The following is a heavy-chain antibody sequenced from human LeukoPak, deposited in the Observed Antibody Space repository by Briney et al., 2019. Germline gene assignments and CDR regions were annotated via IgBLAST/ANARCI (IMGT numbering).Heavy chain of an antibody. V-gene: IGHV3-7*01. CDR2: IKEDGSEK. CDR1: GFTFNTYW. J-gene: IGHJ5*02. Sequence: GGSLGLSCTASGFTFNTYWMNWVRQAPGKGLEWVAMIKEDGSEKYYVDSVKGRFTISRDNAKSSLYLQMNSLRAEDTAVYYCARREYQLPWGDWFDPWGLGTLVTVSS. CDR3: ARREYQLPWGDWFDP. D-gene: IGHD2-2*01.